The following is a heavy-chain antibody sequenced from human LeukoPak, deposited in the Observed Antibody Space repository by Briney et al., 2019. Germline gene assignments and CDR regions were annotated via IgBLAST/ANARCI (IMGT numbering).Heavy chain of an antibody. J-gene: IGHJ5*02. D-gene: IGHD2-8*02. CDR1: GGSIISSSYN. CDR3: ARLPTGFPNWFDP. CDR2: IYYSGTT. V-gene: IGHV4-39*01. Sequence: SETLSLTCTVSGGSIISSSYNWGWILQPPGKGLEWIGTIYYSGTTYYNPSLQSRVTISVDTSKNEFSLKVNSVTAADTAVYYCARLPTGFPNWFDPWGQGTRVTVSS.